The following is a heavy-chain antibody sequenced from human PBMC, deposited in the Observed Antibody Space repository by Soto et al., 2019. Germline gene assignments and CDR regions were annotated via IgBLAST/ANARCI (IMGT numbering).Heavy chain of an antibody. D-gene: IGHD3-9*01. CDR1: GLTFDDYA. CDR3: ASGRGYDILTGYYPYFDY. Sequence: EVQLVESGGGLVQSGKSLRLSCAASGLTFDDYAMHWVRQAPGKDLEWVSGISWNSGSIGYADSVKGRFIISRDNAKKSLYLQMNSLRAGDTALYYCASGRGYDILTGYYPYFDYWGQGTLVTVSS. CDR2: ISWNSGSI. V-gene: IGHV3-9*01. J-gene: IGHJ4*02.